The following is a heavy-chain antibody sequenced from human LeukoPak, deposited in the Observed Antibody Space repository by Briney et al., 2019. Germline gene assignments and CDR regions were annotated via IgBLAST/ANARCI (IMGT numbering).Heavy chain of an antibody. D-gene: IGHD5-18*01. V-gene: IGHV4-59*01. Sequence: PSETLSLTCTVCGGSITNYYWGWIRQPPGKGLEWIGYIYYTGTTNYNPSLTSRVTISVDTSKNQFSLKLSSVTAADTAVYYCARAGPGYSYGYTPFSFDSWGQGTLVTVSS. CDR2: IYYTGTT. CDR1: GGSITNYY. CDR3: ARAGPGYSYGYTPFSFDS. J-gene: IGHJ4*02.